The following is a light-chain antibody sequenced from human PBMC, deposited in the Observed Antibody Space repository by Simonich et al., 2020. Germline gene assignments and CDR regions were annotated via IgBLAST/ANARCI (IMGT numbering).Light chain of an antibody. CDR2: AAS. J-gene: IGKJ2*01. V-gene: IGKV1-8*01. CDR1: QGISSY. Sequence: AIRMTQSPSSLSASTGDRVTITCRASQGISSYLAWYQQKPGKAPKLLIYAASTLQSVVPSRFSGSGSGADFTLKISRVEAEDVGVYYCMQSIQLPPYTFGQGTKLEIK. CDR3: MQSIQLPPYT.